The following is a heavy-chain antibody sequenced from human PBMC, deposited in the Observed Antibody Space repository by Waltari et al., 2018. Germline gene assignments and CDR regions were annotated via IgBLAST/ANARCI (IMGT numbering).Heavy chain of an antibody. V-gene: IGHV3-53*01. CDR3: ARAPDFWSGYDY. J-gene: IGHJ4*02. Sequence: EVQLVESGGGLIQPGGSLRLSCAASGFPVSSNYMSWVRQAPGKGLEWVSVIYSGGSTYYADSVKGRFTISRDNSKNTLYLQMNSLRAEDTAVYYCARAPDFWSGYDYWGQGTLVTVSS. D-gene: IGHD3-3*01. CDR2: IYSGGST. CDR1: GFPVSSNY.